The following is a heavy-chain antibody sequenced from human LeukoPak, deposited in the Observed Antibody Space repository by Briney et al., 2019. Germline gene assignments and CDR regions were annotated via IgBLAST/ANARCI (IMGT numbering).Heavy chain of an antibody. CDR3: TRLGAGMRDY. D-gene: IGHD6-13*01. Sequence: PGGSLRLSCAASGFTFSGSAMHWVRQASGKGLEWVGRIRSKANSYATAYAASVKGRFTISRDDPKNTAYLQMNSLKTEDTAVYYCTRLGAGMRDYWGQGTLVTVSS. V-gene: IGHV3-73*01. CDR2: IRSKANSYAT. J-gene: IGHJ4*02. CDR1: GFTFSGSA.